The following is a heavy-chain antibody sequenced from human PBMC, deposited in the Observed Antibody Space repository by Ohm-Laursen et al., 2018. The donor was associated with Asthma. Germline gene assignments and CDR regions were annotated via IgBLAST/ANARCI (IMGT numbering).Heavy chain of an antibody. J-gene: IGHJ4*02. CDR3: ARKAGSCITSNCYSLDF. V-gene: IGHV1-3*04. Sequence: SVKVSCKASGHTFTSYTMQWVRQAPGQRLEWMGWINTGTGDTYYSQKFQGRVTITADESTSTVYMTLSSLTSEDTAVYYCARKAGSCITSNCYSLDFWGQGTLVTVSS. CDR2: INTGTGDT. D-gene: IGHD2-15*01. CDR1: GHTFTSYT.